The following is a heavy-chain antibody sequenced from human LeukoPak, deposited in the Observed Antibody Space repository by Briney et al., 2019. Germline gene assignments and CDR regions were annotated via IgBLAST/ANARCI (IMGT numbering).Heavy chain of an antibody. Sequence: ASVKVSCKASGGTFSSYAISWVRQAPGQGLEWMGWINPNSGGTNYAQKFQGRVTMTRDTSISTAYMELSRLRSDDTAVYYCARDRITMVRGMWFDPWGQGTLVTVSS. CDR3: ARDRITMVRGMWFDP. J-gene: IGHJ5*02. CDR2: INPNSGGT. CDR1: GGTFSSYA. V-gene: IGHV1-2*02. D-gene: IGHD3-10*01.